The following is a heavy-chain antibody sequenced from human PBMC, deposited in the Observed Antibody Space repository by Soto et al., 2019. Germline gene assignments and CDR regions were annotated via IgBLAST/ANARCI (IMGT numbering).Heavy chain of an antibody. CDR2: ISSSSSYI. Sequence: GGSLRLSCAASGFTFSSYSMNWVRQAPGKGLEWVSSISSSSSYIYYADSVKGRFTISRDNAKNSLYLQMNSLRAEDTAVYYCARDEGSSSYSYNWFDPWGQGTLVTVSS. J-gene: IGHJ5*02. D-gene: IGHD6-6*01. V-gene: IGHV3-21*01. CDR1: GFTFSSYS. CDR3: ARDEGSSSYSYNWFDP.